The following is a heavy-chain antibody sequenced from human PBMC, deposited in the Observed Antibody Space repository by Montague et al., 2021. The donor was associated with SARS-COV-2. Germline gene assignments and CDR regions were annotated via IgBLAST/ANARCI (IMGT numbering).Heavy chain of an antibody. J-gene: IGHJ4*02. CDR3: ARTGAYDHFDY. D-gene: IGHD5-12*01. Sequence: SETLSLTCTVSGGSVNSTNWWSWVRQPPGKGLEWIAEVYRTGGTXXNPXFRSRVTLSIDRPKNLFSLNLNSVTVADTAVYYCARTGAYDHFDYWGPVTLVIVSS. CDR1: GGSVNSTNW. V-gene: IGHV4-4*02. CDR2: VYRTGGT.